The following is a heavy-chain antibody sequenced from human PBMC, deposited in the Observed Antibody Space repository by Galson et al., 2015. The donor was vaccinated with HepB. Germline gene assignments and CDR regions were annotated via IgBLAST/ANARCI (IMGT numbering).Heavy chain of an antibody. D-gene: IGHD6-19*01. Sequence: SLRLSCAASGFTFSSYAMHWVRQAPGKGLEWVAVISYDGSNKYYADSVKGRFTISRDNSKNTLYLQMNSLRAEDTAVYYCARTRAGWLAFFDYWGQGTLVTGSS. CDR2: ISYDGSNK. CDR3: ARTRAGWLAFFDY. CDR1: GFTFSSYA. V-gene: IGHV3-30-3*01. J-gene: IGHJ4*02.